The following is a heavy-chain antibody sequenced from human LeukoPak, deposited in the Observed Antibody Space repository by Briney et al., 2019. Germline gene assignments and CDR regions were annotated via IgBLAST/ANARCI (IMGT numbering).Heavy chain of an antibody. CDR3: AKDLMRDRWFGES. CDR2: IRYDGSNK. CDR1: GFTFSSYG. J-gene: IGHJ5*02. D-gene: IGHD3-10*01. V-gene: IGHV3-30*02. Sequence: GGSLSLSCAASGFTFSSYGMHWVRQAPGKGLEWVAFIRYDGSNKYYADSVKGRFTISRDNSKNTLYLQMNSLRTEDTAVYYCAKDLMRDRWFGESWGQGTLVTVSS.